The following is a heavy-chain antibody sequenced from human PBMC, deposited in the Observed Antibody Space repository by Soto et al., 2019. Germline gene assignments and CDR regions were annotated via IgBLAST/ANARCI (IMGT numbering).Heavy chain of an antibody. V-gene: IGHV4-31*03. J-gene: IGHJ5*02. Sequence: PSETLSLTCTVSGGSISSDGSYWSWIRQHPGKGLEWIGCLFYSGSTYYNPSLKSRVTISVDTSKNQIYLKLSSVTAADTAVYYCARGLAAAGLFGFGPWGQGTLVTVSS. D-gene: IGHD6-13*01. CDR2: LFYSGST. CDR1: GGSISSDGSY. CDR3: ARGLAAAGLFGFGP.